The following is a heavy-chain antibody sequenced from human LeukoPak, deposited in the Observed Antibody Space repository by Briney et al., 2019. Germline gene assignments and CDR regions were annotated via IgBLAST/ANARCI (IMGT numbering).Heavy chain of an antibody. D-gene: IGHD3-3*01. Sequence: SVKVSCKASGGTFSSYAISWVRQAPGQGLEWMGRIIPILGIANYAQKFQGRVTITADKSTSTAYMELSSLRSEDTAVYYCAREGEEYDFWSGYYTFGCNYWGQGTLVTVSS. V-gene: IGHV1-69*04. CDR1: GGTFSSYA. CDR2: IIPILGIA. J-gene: IGHJ4*02. CDR3: AREGEEYDFWSGYYTFGCNY.